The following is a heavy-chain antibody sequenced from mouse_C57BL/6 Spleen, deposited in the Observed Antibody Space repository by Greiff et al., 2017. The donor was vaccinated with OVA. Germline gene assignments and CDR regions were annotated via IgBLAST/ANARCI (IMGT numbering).Heavy chain of an antibody. Sequence: QVQLQQSGAELVRPGSSVKLSCKASGYTFTSYWMHWVKQRPIQGLEWIGNIDPSDSETHYNQKFKDKATLTVDKSSSTAYMQLSSLTSEDSAVYYCARGVITAVVATSYFDYWGQGTTLTVSS. J-gene: IGHJ2*01. CDR2: IDPSDSET. D-gene: IGHD1-1*01. CDR3: ARGVITAVVATSYFDY. CDR1: GYTFTSYW. V-gene: IGHV1-52*01.